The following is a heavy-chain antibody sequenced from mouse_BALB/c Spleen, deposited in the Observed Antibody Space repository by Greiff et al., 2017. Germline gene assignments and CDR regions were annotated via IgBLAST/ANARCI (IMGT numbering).Heavy chain of an antibody. CDR1: GDSITSGY. Sequence: VQLQQSGPSLVKPSQTLSLTCSVTGDSITSGYWNWIRKFPGNKLEYMGYISYSGSTYYNPSLKSRISITRDTSKNQYYLQLNSVTTEDTATYYCARSAPLITTATFDYWGQGTTLTVSS. CDR2: ISYSGST. V-gene: IGHV3-8*02. J-gene: IGHJ2*01. CDR3: ARSAPLITTATFDY. D-gene: IGHD1-2*01.